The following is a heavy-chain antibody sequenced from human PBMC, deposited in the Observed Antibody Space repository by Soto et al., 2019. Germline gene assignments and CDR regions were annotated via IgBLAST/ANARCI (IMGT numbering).Heavy chain of an antibody. CDR2: ISAYNGNT. CDR3: ARTMNVAVAGVGGPNWFAP. D-gene: IGHD6-19*01. V-gene: IGHV1-18*01. J-gene: IGHJ5*02. CDR1: GYTFTSYG. Sequence: QVQLVQSGAEVKKPGASVKVSCKASGYTFTSYGISWVRQAPGQGLEWMGWISAYNGNTNYAQKLQGRVTMTTDTSTRTAYLELRSLRSEDPAVYYCARTMNVAVAGVGGPNWFAPWGQGTLVTVSS.